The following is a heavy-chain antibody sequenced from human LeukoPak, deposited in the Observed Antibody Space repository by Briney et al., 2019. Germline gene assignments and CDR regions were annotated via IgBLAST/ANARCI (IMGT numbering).Heavy chain of an antibody. CDR2: ISYDGSNK. J-gene: IGHJ5*02. V-gene: IGHV3-30*04. Sequence: PGRSLRLSCAASGFTFSSYAMHWVRQAPGKGLEWVAVISYDGSNKYYADSVKGRFTISRDNSKNTLYLQMNSLRAEDTAVYYCARDGISSSWYNWFDPRGQGTLVTVSS. CDR3: ARDGISSSWYNWFDP. CDR1: GFTFSSYA. D-gene: IGHD6-13*01.